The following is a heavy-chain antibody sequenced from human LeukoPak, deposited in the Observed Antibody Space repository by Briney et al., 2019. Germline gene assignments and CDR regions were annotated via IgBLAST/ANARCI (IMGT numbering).Heavy chain of an antibody. CDR3: ARRGSVRGVDWFDP. J-gene: IGHJ5*02. Sequence: RASVKVSCKASGGTFSSYAISWVRQAPGQGLEWMGGIIPIFGTANYAQKFQGRVTITTDESTSTAYMELSSLRSEDTAVYYCARRGSVRGVDWFDPWGQGTLVTVSS. D-gene: IGHD3-10*01. V-gene: IGHV1-69*05. CDR1: GGTFSSYA. CDR2: IIPIFGTA.